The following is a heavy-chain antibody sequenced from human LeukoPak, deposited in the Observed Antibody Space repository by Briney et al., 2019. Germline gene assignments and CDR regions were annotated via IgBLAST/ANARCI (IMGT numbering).Heavy chain of an antibody. D-gene: IGHD6-19*01. V-gene: IGHV1-46*01. Sequence: ASVKVSCKASGYTFTSYYMHWVRQAPGQGLEWMGIINPSGGGISYAQKFQGRVTMTRDTSTSTVYMELSSLRSEDTAVYYCASTPGYSSGWYPGGHFDYWGQGTLVTVSS. CDR1: GYTFTSYY. CDR3: ASTPGYSSGWYPGGHFDY. J-gene: IGHJ4*02. CDR2: INPSGGGI.